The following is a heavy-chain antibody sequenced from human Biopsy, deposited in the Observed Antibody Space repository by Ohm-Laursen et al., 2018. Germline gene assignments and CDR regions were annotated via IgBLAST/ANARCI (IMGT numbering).Heavy chain of an antibody. D-gene: IGHD2/OR15-2a*01. Sequence: VASVTVSCKASGYTFTSYDISWVRQAPGQGLEWMGWISPYNDKTSYPPKLQDRVTMTADTSTNTAHMELRSLRSDDTAVYYCARVFCTSTTCYGLLDNWGQGTVVTVSS. CDR3: ARVFCTSTTCYGLLDN. CDR1: GYTFTSYD. J-gene: IGHJ4*02. CDR2: ISPYNDKT. V-gene: IGHV1-18*01.